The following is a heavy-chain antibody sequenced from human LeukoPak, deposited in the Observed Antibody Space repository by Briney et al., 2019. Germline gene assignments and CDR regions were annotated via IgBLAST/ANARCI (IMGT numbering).Heavy chain of an antibody. Sequence: GGSLRLSCEASGFSFDDYAMHWVRQAPGKGLEWVAGISRNSYNIAYGDSVKGRFTISRDNAKKSLSLQMNSLGTEGTALYYCAKSRDDGTGYYYDYWGQGVLVTVAS. D-gene: IGHD3-9*01. CDR2: ISRNSYNI. CDR1: GFSFDDYA. V-gene: IGHV3-9*01. CDR3: AKSRDDGTGYYYDY. J-gene: IGHJ4*02.